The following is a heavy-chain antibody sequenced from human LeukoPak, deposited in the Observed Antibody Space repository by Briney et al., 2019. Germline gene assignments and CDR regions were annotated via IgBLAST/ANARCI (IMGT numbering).Heavy chain of an antibody. CDR3: ATKAPGNYPYDF. CDR1: GLTFSTSL. V-gene: IGHV3-23*01. J-gene: IGHJ4*02. Sequence: VWALSLSCVASGLTFSTSLMNWVRPAAGNRIAWLSSIGTTGDTYYADSVTARLTLSRDNSDTTLSLQMANMRVEDTAVYYCATKAPGNYPYDFRGQGTLVTVSP. D-gene: IGHD5-24*01. CDR2: IGTTGDT.